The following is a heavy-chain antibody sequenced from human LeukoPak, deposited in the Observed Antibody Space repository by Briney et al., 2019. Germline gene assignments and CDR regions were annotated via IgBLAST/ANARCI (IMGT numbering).Heavy chain of an antibody. V-gene: IGHV4-39*01. Sequence: SETLSLTCTVSGGSISSSSYYWGWIRQPPGKGLEWIGSIYYSGSTYYNPSLKSRVTISVDTSKNQFSLKLSSVTAADTAVYYCARHDRSSWTFDYWGQGTLVTVSS. CDR3: ARHDRSSWTFDY. D-gene: IGHD6-13*01. CDR2: IYYSGST. CDR1: GGSISSSSYY. J-gene: IGHJ4*02.